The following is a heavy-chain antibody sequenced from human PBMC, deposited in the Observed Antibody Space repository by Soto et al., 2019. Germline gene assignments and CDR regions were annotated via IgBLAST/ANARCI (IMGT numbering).Heavy chain of an antibody. Sequence: PSETLSLTCTVSGGSIRNVYWSWIRQAPGKGLEWIGFIFHSGNAKYNPSLKSRVTISVGTSKNQFSLSLDSVTAADTAVYFCARAHAPTLPFDYWGQGTLVTVSS. CDR3: ARAHAPTLPFDY. CDR2: IFHSGNA. J-gene: IGHJ4*01. V-gene: IGHV4-59*01. CDR1: GGSIRNVY. D-gene: IGHD2-15*01.